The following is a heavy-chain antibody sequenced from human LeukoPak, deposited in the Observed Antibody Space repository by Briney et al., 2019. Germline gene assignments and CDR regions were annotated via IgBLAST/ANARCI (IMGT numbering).Heavy chain of an antibody. V-gene: IGHV4-59*08. CDR3: ARHGGTYSSGWYEYDY. CDR1: GGSISSHY. Sequence: QASETLSLTCTVSGGSISSHYWSWIRQPPGKGLEWIGYMYNSGSTSYNPSLKSRVTISVDTSKNQFSLKLSSVTAADTAVYYCARHGGTYSSGWYEYDYWGQGTLVTVSS. CDR2: MYNSGST. J-gene: IGHJ4*02. D-gene: IGHD6-19*01.